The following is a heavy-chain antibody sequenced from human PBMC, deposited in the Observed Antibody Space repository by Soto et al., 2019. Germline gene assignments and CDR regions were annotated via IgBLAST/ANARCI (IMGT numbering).Heavy chain of an antibody. Sequence: SETLSLTCTVSGGSMSSYYWDWIRQPPGKRLEWIGNINYSGSTNYNPSPKSRVTISVDTSKNQLSLKLTSVTAADTAVYYCARGGGSSGVWGQGTLVTVSS. D-gene: IGHD2-15*01. CDR2: INYSGST. V-gene: IGHV4-59*01. CDR3: ARGGGSSGV. CDR1: GGSMSSYY. J-gene: IGHJ4*02.